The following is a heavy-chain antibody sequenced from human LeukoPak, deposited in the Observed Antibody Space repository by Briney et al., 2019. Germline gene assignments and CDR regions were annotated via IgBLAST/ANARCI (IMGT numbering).Heavy chain of an antibody. J-gene: IGHJ4*02. CDR1: GFTFSSYS. D-gene: IGHD2-2*01. CDR3: ARGNQQLPRSTPDY. V-gene: IGHV3-48*01. Sequence: PGGSLRLSCAASGFTFSSYSMDWVRQAPGKGLEWVSYISSRSSTIYYADSVKGRFTISRDNAKNSLYLQMNSLRAEDTVVYYCARGNQQLPRSTPDYWGQGALVTVSS. CDR2: ISSRSSTI.